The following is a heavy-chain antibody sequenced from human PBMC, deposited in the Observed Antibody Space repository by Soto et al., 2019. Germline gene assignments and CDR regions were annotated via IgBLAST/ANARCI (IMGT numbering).Heavy chain of an antibody. CDR1: GFTFGHFG. CDR2: IWSGGQNA. Sequence: QVHLVESGGGVVQPGGSLRLSCAASGFTFGHFGFHWVRQAPGKGLEWVAVIWSGGQNASNGDSVKGRFTISRDDAKNTVYLQMDSLRAEDTAIYYCARDSSGGPTDFDYWGQGALVTVSS. D-gene: IGHD3-10*01. V-gene: IGHV3-33*01. CDR3: ARDSSGGPTDFDY. J-gene: IGHJ4*02.